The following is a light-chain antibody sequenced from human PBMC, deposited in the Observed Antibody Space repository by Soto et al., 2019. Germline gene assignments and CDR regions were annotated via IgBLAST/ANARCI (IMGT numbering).Light chain of an antibody. V-gene: IGKV1-33*01. CDR2: GAS. CDR3: RQYEALPPT. Sequence: DIEVTQSPSSLSASVGDRVTITCRASHDISTYLTWYQHESGKAPKLLIYGASKLEPGVPSRFSGSGSGTIFTLTISGLQPEDIATYFCRQYEALPPTFGGGTRVEIK. CDR1: HDISTY. J-gene: IGKJ4*01.